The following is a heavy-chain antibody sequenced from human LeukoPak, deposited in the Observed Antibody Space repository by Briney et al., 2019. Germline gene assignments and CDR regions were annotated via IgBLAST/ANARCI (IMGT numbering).Heavy chain of an antibody. D-gene: IGHD4-23*01. J-gene: IGHJ5*02. CDR1: GGSISSYY. Sequence: PSETLSLTCTVSGGSISSYYWSWIRQPPGKGLEWIGYIYYSGSTNYNPSLKSRVTISVDTSKDQFSLKLSSVTAADTAVYYCARTIYGGFPEGFDPWGQGTLVTVSS. CDR3: ARTIYGGFPEGFDP. CDR2: IYYSGST. V-gene: IGHV4-59*01.